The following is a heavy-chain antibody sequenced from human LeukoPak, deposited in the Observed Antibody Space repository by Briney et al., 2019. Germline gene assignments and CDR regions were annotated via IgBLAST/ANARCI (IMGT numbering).Heavy chain of an antibody. Sequence: PGGSLRLSCAASGFTFSSYSMNWVRQAPGKGLEWVSSISSSSSYIYYADSVKGRFTISRDNAKNSLYLQMNSLRAEDTAVYYCARGYSTIFGVVIPSFDYWGQGTLVTVSS. J-gene: IGHJ4*02. CDR2: ISSSSSYI. V-gene: IGHV3-21*01. D-gene: IGHD3-3*01. CDR3: ARGYSTIFGVVIPSFDY. CDR1: GFTFSSYS.